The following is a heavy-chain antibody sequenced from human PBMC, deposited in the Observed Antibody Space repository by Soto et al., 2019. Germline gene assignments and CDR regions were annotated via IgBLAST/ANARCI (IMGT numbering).Heavy chain of an antibody. J-gene: IGHJ4*02. CDR2: FDPEDGET. CDR3: ATARRTLYPRLEYYFDY. Sequence: GASVKVSCKVSGYTLTELSMHWVRQAPGKGLEWMGGFDPEDGETIYEQKFQGRVTMTEDTSTDTAYMELSSLRSEDTAVYYCATARRTLYPRLEYYFDYWGQGTLVTVSS. CDR1: GYTLTELS. D-gene: IGHD3-3*01. V-gene: IGHV1-24*01.